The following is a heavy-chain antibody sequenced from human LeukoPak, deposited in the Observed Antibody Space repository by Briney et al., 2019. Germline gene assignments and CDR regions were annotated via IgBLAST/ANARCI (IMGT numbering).Heavy chain of an antibody. CDR2: IFYTGTT. CDR3: AGGSGWYSPDY. D-gene: IGHD6-19*01. CDR1: GGSISNSNYY. Sequence: SETLSLTCTVSGGSISNSNYYWGWIRQPPGKELEWIGNIFYTGTTYYNPSLKSRVTIAVDTSKNQFSLKLSSVTAADTAVYYCAGGSGWYSPDYWGQGALVTVSS. J-gene: IGHJ4*02. V-gene: IGHV4-39*01.